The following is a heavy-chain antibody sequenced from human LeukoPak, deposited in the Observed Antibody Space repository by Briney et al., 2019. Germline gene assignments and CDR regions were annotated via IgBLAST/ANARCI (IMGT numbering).Heavy chain of an antibody. CDR1: GFTFSSYD. V-gene: IGHV3-13*04. CDR3: ARGRGWGTFDI. CDR2: IGTAGDT. Sequence: PGGSLRLSCAASGFTFSSYDMHWVRQGTGKGLEWVSAIGTAGDTYYPGSVKGRFTTSRENAKNSLYLQMNSLRVGDMAVYYCARGRGWGTFDIWGQGTMVTVSS. J-gene: IGHJ3*02. D-gene: IGHD3-10*01.